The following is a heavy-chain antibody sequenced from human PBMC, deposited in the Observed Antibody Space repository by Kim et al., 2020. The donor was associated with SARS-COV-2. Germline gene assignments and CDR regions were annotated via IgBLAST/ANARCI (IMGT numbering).Heavy chain of an antibody. D-gene: IGHD4-17*01. Sequence: GGSLRLSCAASGFTFDDYAMQWVRQAPGKGLEWVSGISWNSGSIGYADSVKGRFTISRDNAKNSLYLQMHSLRAEDTALYYCAKGGDYGEPYYYYMDVWG. J-gene: IGHJ6*03. CDR2: ISWNSGSI. CDR3: AKGGDYGEPYYYYMDV. CDR1: GFTFDDYA. V-gene: IGHV3-9*01.